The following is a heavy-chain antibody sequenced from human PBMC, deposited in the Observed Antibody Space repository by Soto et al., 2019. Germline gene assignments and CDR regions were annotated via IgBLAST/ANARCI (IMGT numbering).Heavy chain of an antibody. CDR3: ETFLVTDRGYFDY. J-gene: IGHJ4*02. V-gene: IGHV4-59*01. Sequence: SETLSLTCTVSGDSISSYYWSWIRQPPGKGLEWIGYIYYSGSTNYNPSLKSRVTISVDTSKNQFSLKLSSVTAADTALYYCETFLVTDRGYFDYWGQGTLVTVSS. CDR1: GDSISSYY. D-gene: IGHD3-16*01. CDR2: IYYSGST.